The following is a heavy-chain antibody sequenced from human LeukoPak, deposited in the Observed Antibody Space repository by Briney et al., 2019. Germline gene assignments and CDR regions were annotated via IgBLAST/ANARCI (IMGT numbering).Heavy chain of an antibody. D-gene: IGHD6-6*01. CDR3: ARVSSSSFLGY. Sequence: GGSLRLSCAASGFTFSSYSMTWVRQAPGKGLEWVSYISSGSSYMYYADSVKGRFTISRDNAKNSLYLQMNSVRAEDTAVYYCARVSSSSFLGYWRQGTLVTVCS. J-gene: IGHJ4*02. V-gene: IGHV3-21*01. CDR1: GFTFSSYS. CDR2: ISSGSSYM.